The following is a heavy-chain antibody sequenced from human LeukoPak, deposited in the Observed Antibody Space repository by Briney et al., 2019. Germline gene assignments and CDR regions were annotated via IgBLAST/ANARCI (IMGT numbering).Heavy chain of an antibody. V-gene: IGHV4-39*07. D-gene: IGHD3-10*01. CDR1: GGSISSYY. CDR2: VYYSGST. CDR3: ARGGKYGSGSYYKPFDY. J-gene: IGHJ4*02. Sequence: SETLSLTCTVSGGSISSYYWGWIRQPPGKGLEWIGSVYYSGSTYYNPSLKSRVTISVDTSKNQFSLKLSSVTAADTAVYYCARGGKYGSGSYYKPFDYWGQGTLVTVSS.